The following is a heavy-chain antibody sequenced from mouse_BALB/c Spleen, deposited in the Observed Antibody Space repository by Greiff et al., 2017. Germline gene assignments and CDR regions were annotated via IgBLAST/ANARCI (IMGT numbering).Heavy chain of an antibody. J-gene: IGHJ2*01. CDR1: GYTFTSYW. CDR2: IYPGDGDT. D-gene: IGHD2-4*01. Sequence: VKLMESGAELARPGASVKLSCKASGYTFTSYWMQWVKQRPGQGLEWIGAIYPGDGDTRYTQKFKGKATLTADKSSSTAYMQLSSLASEDSAVYYCARSGITAGSDYWGQGTTLTVSS. V-gene: IGHV1-87*01. CDR3: ARSGITAGSDY.